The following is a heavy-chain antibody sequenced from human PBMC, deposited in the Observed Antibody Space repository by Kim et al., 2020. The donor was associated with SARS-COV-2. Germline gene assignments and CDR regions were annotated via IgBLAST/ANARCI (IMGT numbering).Heavy chain of an antibody. CDR2: ISSSSSTI. V-gene: IGHV3-48*02. Sequence: GGSLRLSCAASGFTFSSYSMNWVRQAPGKGLEWVSYISSSSSTIYYADSVKGRFTISRDNSKNSLYLQMNSLRDEDTAVYYCARPPNPYYYDSSDYYYYYGMDVWGQGTTVTVSS. J-gene: IGHJ6*02. CDR3: ARPPNPYYYDSSDYYYYYGMDV. CDR1: GFTFSSYS. D-gene: IGHD3-22*01.